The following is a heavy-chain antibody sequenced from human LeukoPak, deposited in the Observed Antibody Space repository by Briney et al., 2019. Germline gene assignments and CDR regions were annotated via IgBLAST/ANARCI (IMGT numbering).Heavy chain of an antibody. V-gene: IGHV5-51*01. Sequence: GESLKISCKGSGYRFTNYWIGWVRQMAGKGLECMGIIYPDDSDIRYSPSFQGQVTISADKSVSTAYLQWSSLKASDTAIYYCARHTRGVDTALVQDAFDIWGQGTRVTVSS. CDR2: IYPDDSDI. CDR3: ARHTRGVDTALVQDAFDI. J-gene: IGHJ3*02. CDR1: GYRFTNYW. D-gene: IGHD5-18*01.